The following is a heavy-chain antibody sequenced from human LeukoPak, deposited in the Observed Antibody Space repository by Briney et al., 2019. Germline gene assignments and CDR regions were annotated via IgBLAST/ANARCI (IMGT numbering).Heavy chain of an antibody. V-gene: IGHV4-34*01. Sequence: PSETLSLTCAVYGGSFSGYYWSWIRQPPGKGLEWIGEINHSGSTNYNPSLKSRVTISVDTSKNQFSLKLSSVTAADTAVYYCARNPYYYDSSGLNWFDPWGQGTVVTVSS. J-gene: IGHJ5*02. CDR3: ARNPYYYDSSGLNWFDP. CDR2: INHSGST. CDR1: GGSFSGYY. D-gene: IGHD3-22*01.